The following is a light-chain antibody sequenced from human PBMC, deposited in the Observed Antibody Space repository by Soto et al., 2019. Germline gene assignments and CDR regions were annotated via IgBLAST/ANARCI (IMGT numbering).Light chain of an antibody. CDR3: QTVDKWPL. J-gene: IGKJ5*01. CDR2: YAS. Sequence: EIVLTQSPGTLSLSPGERATLSCRASQRVSANYLAWYRQKPGQAPRLLIYYASTRATGVPARFSGSGSGTEFTLTISSLQSEDFAVYFCQTVDKWPLFGQGTRLEIK. CDR1: QRVSAN. V-gene: IGKV3-15*01.